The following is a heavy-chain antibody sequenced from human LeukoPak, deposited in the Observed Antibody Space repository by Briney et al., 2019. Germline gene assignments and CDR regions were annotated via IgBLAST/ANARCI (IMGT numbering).Heavy chain of an antibody. CDR1: GYTFTGYY. Sequence: ASVKVSCKASGYTFTGYYMHWVRQAPGQGLEWMGWINPNSGGTNYAQKFQGRVTMTRDTSISTAYMELSRLRSDDTAVYYCARRSSSSWYDPLYYYYYYMDVWGKGTTVTVSS. D-gene: IGHD6-13*01. CDR3: ARRSSSSWYDPLYYYYYYMDV. CDR2: INPNSGGT. V-gene: IGHV1-2*02. J-gene: IGHJ6*03.